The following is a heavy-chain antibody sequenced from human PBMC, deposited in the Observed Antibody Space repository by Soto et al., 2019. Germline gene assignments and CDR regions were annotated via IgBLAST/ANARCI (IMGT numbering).Heavy chain of an antibody. Sequence: ASVKVSCKASGYTFTSYDISWVRQATGQGLEWMGWMNPNSGNTGYAQKFQGRVTMTRNTSISTAYMELSSLRSEDTAVYYCARAESRDVLRFLEWYPVNAFDIWGQGTMVTVSS. D-gene: IGHD3-3*01. CDR1: GYTFTSYD. CDR3: ARAESRDVLRFLEWYPVNAFDI. J-gene: IGHJ3*02. V-gene: IGHV1-8*01. CDR2: MNPNSGNT.